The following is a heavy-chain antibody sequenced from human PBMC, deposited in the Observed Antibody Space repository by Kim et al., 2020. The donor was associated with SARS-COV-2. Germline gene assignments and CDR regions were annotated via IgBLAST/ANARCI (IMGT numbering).Heavy chain of an antibody. V-gene: IGHV3-33*01. CDR1: GFTFSSYG. D-gene: IGHD3-10*01. CDR2: IWYDGRNK. J-gene: IGHJ4*02. Sequence: GGSLRHSCAASGFTFSSYGMHWVRQAPGKGLEWVAVIWYDGRNKYYADSVKGRFTISRDNSKNTLYLQMNSLRAEDTAVYYCARDFRFGELLSDYWGQGTLVTVSS. CDR3: ARDFRFGELLSDY.